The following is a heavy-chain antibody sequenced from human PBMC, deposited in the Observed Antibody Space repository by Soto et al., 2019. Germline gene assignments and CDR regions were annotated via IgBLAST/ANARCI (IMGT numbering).Heavy chain of an antibody. CDR1: GFTFSSYA. D-gene: IGHD3-22*01. CDR3: ARDQYYYDSSGYDDAFDI. V-gene: IGHV3-30-3*01. Sequence: QVQLVESGGGVVQPGRSLRLSCAASGFTFSSYAMHWVRQAPGKGLEWVAVISYDGSNKYYADSVKGRFTISRDNSKNTLYLQMNSLRAEDTAVYYCARDQYYYDSSGYDDAFDIWGQGTMVTVSS. CDR2: ISYDGSNK. J-gene: IGHJ3*02.